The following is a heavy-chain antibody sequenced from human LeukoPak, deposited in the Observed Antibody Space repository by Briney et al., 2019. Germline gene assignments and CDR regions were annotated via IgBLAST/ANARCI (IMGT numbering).Heavy chain of an antibody. Sequence: PSETLSLTCTVSGASISSYYWSWIRQPPGKGLEWIGYIYYSGSTNYNPSLKSRVTISVDTSKNQCSLKLSSVTAADTAVYYCARDAAYYYGSGSYRNGIDYWGQGSLVTVSS. J-gene: IGHJ4*02. CDR2: IYYSGST. CDR3: ARDAAYYYGSGSYRNGIDY. V-gene: IGHV4-59*12. D-gene: IGHD3-10*01. CDR1: GASISSYY.